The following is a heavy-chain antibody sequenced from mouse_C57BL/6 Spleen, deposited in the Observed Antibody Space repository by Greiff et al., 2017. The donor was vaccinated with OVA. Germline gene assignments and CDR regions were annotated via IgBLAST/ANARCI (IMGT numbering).Heavy chain of an antibody. V-gene: IGHV1-69*01. Sequence: VQLQQPGAELVMPGASVKLSCKASGYTFTSYWMHWVKQRPGQGLEWIGEIDPSDSYTNYNQKFKGKSTLTVDKSSSPAYMQLNSLTSEDSAVDDCARARYGRAWFAYWGQGTLVTVSA. CDR3: ARARYGRAWFAY. CDR2: IDPSDSYT. D-gene: IGHD2-1*01. CDR1: GYTFTSYW. J-gene: IGHJ3*01.